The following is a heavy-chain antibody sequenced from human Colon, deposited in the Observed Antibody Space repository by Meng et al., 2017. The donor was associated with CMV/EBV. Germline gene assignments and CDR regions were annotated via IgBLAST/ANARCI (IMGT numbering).Heavy chain of an antibody. CDR3: AKDLSPFCSSTSCDLFAS. CDR1: FTFSNYA. J-gene: IGHJ4*02. V-gene: IGHV3-23*01. CDR2: FGCRGGGT. Sequence: FTFSNYALSWVRQAPVKGLGWVSTFGCRGGGTYYADSVKGRFTISRDNSKNTLYLKMNTLRAEDTAVYYCAKDLSPFCSSTSCDLFASWGQGTLVTVSS. D-gene: IGHD2-2*01.